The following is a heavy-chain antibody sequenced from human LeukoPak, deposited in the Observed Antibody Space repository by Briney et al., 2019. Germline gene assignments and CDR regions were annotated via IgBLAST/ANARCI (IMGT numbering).Heavy chain of an antibody. CDR2: MNPNSGNT. J-gene: IGHJ4*02. Sequence: ASVKVSCKASGGTFSSYAISWVRQAPGQGLEWMGWMNPNSGNTGYAQKFQGRVTMTRNTSISTAYMELSSLRSEDTAAYYCARWYSGSYGIDYWGQGTLVTVSS. V-gene: IGHV1-8*02. CDR1: GGTFSSYA. D-gene: IGHD1-26*01. CDR3: ARWYSGSYGIDY.